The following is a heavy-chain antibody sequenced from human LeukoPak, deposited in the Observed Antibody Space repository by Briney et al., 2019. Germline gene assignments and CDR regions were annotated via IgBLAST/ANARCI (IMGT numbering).Heavy chain of an antibody. Sequence: GGSLRLSCAASGFTFSSYSMNWVRQAPGKGLEWVSSISSSSSYIYYADSVKGRFTISRDNAKNSLYLQMNSLRAEDTAVYYCVSNSTVRGKGTDYWGQGTFVTVSS. D-gene: IGHD2/OR15-2a*01. V-gene: IGHV3-21*01. CDR1: GFTFSSYS. CDR3: VSNSTVRGKGTDY. J-gene: IGHJ4*02. CDR2: ISSSSSYI.